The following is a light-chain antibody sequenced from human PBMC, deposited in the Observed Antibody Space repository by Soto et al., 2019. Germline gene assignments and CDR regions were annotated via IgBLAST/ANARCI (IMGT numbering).Light chain of an antibody. CDR1: SNDIGGYNY. J-gene: IGLJ1*01. Sequence: QSALTQPASVSESPGQSITISCTGTSNDIGGYNYVSWYQHHPGKAPKLMIYEVSNRPSGVSHRFSGSKSGNTASLTISGLQAEDEADYYCSSYTSTRTYVFGTGTKLTVL. V-gene: IGLV2-14*01. CDR2: EVS. CDR3: SSYTSTRTYV.